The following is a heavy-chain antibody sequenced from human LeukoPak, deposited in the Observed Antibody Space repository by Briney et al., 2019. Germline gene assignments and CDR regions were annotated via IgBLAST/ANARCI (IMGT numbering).Heavy chain of an antibody. CDR2: IIPILGIA. CDR3: ATEFYGSGSYYSVGWFDP. J-gene: IGHJ5*02. Sequence: GASVKVSCKASGGTFSSYAISWVRQAPGQGLEWMGRIIPILGIANYAQKFQGRVTITADKSTSTVYMELSSLRSEDTAVYYCATEFYGSGSYYSVGWFDPWGQGTLVTVSS. D-gene: IGHD3-10*01. CDR1: GGTFSSYA. V-gene: IGHV1-69*04.